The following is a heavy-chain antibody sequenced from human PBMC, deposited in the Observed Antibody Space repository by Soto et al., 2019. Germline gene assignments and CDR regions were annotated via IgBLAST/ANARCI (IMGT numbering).Heavy chain of an antibody. V-gene: IGHV1-69*04. CDR3: ARDYDYGDSYFDY. J-gene: IGHJ4*02. CDR2: IIPILGIA. CDR1: GGTFSSYT. D-gene: IGHD4-17*01. Sequence: SVTVSCKASGGTFSSYTIIWVRQAPGQGLEWMGRIIPILGIANYAQKFQGRVTITADKSTSTAYMELSSLRSEDTAVYYCARDYDYGDSYFDYWGQGTLVTVSS.